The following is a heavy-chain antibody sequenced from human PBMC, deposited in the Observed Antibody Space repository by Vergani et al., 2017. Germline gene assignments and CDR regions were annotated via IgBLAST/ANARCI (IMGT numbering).Heavy chain of an antibody. CDR1: GDSLRGHY. D-gene: IGHD3-22*01. V-gene: IGHV4-30-4*01. Sequence: QVQLRQWGAGLVKPSETLSLTCGIYGDSLRGHYWSWIRQPPGKGLEWIGYIYYSGSTYYNPSLKSRVTISVDTSKNQFSLKLSSVTAADTAVYYCARGDDSSGYYYVIDYWGQGTLVTVSS. CDR2: IYYSGST. CDR3: ARGDDSSGYYYVIDY. J-gene: IGHJ4*02.